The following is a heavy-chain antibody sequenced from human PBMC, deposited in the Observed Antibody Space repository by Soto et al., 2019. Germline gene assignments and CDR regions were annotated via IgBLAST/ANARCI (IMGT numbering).Heavy chain of an antibody. CDR2: IGSTSAYL. V-gene: IGHV3-21*01. Sequence: EVQLVESGGGLVKPGGSLRLSCAAPGFDFSSYSMSWVRQAPGKGLEWVSSIGSTSAYLYYADSVRGRFTISRDNAKKSLFLHMNRLRVEDTAVYYCAREVDTAMGNEASDIWGHGTKVTVSS. J-gene: IGHJ3*02. D-gene: IGHD5-18*01. CDR3: AREVDTAMGNEASDI. CDR1: GFDFSSYS.